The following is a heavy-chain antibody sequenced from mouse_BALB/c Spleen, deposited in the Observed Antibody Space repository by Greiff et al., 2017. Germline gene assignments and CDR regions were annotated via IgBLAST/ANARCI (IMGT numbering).Heavy chain of an antibody. CDR3: ARDRYEEAMDY. CDR2: IWGDGST. V-gene: IGHV2-6-7*01. D-gene: IGHD2-14*01. CDR1: GFSLPGYG. Sequence: VMLVESGPGLVAPSQSLSITCTVSGFSLPGYGVNWVRQPPGKGLEWLGMIWGDGSTDYNSALKSRLSISKDNSKSQVFLKMNSLQTDDTARYYCARDRYEEAMDYWGQGTSVTVSS. J-gene: IGHJ4*01.